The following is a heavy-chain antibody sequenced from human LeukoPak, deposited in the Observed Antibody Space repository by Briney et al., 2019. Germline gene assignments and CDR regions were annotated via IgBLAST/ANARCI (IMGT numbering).Heavy chain of an antibody. CDR2: ISSTSAYI. V-gene: IGHV3-21*01. J-gene: IGHJ5*02. Sequence: GGSLRLSCAASGFALNHYCLNWVRQAPGKGLEWVSSISSTSAYIYYADSVKGRFTISRDNVDNVVYLQMNNLGAEDTAVYYCARVAVAGPTGWFDPWGQGTLVTVSS. CDR3: ARVAVAGPTGWFDP. D-gene: IGHD6-19*01. CDR1: GFALNHYC.